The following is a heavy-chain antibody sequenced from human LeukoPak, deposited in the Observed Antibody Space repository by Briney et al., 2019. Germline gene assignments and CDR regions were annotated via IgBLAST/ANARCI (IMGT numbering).Heavy chain of an antibody. Sequence: GGSLRLPCAASDFTFSSVAMLWVRQAPAKGLEWVSTYSGSCFTTYYADFVRGRFPISRDHSKHMLYLQMHSQSGEDAAVLFCAKFKRFPYFFCTEVW. CDR2: YSGSCFTT. CDR1: DFTFSSVA. J-gene: IGHJ6*03. D-gene: IGHD5-24*01. V-gene: IGHV3-23*01. CDR3: AKFKRFPYFFCTEV.